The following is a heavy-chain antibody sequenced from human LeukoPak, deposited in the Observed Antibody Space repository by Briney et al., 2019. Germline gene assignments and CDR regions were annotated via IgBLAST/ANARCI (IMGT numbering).Heavy chain of an antibody. V-gene: IGHV4-59*10. D-gene: IGHD6-13*01. CDR1: GGSFSGYY. CDR2: IETSGNT. Sequence: SSETLSLTCAVYGGSFSGYYWSWIRQLAGKGLEWIGRIETSGNTNYKPSLKSRVTMSVDTSKNQFSLKLSSVTAADTAVYYCARVSSSWYQDWYFDLWGRGTLVTVSS. J-gene: IGHJ2*01. CDR3: ARVSSSWYQDWYFDL.